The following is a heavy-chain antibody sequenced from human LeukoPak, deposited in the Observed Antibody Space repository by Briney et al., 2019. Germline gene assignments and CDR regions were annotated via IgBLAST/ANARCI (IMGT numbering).Heavy chain of an antibody. V-gene: IGHV3-64*01. J-gene: IGHJ2*01. CDR3: ARESLDYGDYGWYFDL. D-gene: IGHD4-17*01. Sequence: GGSLRLSCAASGFTFSSYAMHWVRQAPGKGLEYVSAISSNGGSTYYANSVKGRFTISRDNSKNTLYLQMSSLRAEDMAVYYCARESLDYGDYGWYFDLWGRGTLVTVSS. CDR2: ISSNGGST. CDR1: GFTFSSYA.